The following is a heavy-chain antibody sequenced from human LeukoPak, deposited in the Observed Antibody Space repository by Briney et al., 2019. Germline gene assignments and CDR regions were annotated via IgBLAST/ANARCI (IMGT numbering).Heavy chain of an antibody. CDR2: ISDSGGST. CDR3: AKTRWELPQLDY. D-gene: IGHD2-15*01. J-gene: IGHJ4*02. V-gene: IGHV3-23*01. Sequence: GGSLRLSCAASGFTFSSYSMNWVRQAPGKGLEWVSSISDSGGSTYYADSVKGRFTISRDNSKNTLYLQMNSLRAEDTAVYYCAKTRWELPQLDYWGQGTLVTVSS. CDR1: GFTFSSYS.